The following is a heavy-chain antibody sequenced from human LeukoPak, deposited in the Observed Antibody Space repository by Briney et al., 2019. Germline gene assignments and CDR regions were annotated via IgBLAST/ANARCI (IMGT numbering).Heavy chain of an antibody. Sequence: GGSLRLSCAASGFTFSSYAMHWVRQAPGKGLEYVSAISSNGGSTYYANSVKGRFTISRDNSKNTLYLQMGSLRAEDMAVYYCARAYDFWSGCSDYWGQGTLVTVSS. CDR1: GFTFSSYA. V-gene: IGHV3-64*01. J-gene: IGHJ4*02. CDR3: ARAYDFWSGCSDY. D-gene: IGHD3-3*01. CDR2: ISSNGGST.